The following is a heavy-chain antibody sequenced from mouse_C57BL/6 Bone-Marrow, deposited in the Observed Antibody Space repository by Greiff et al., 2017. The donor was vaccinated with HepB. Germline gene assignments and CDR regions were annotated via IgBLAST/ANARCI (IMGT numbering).Heavy chain of an antibody. CDR1: EYEFPSHD. J-gene: IGHJ1*03. Sequence: EVNVVESGGGLVQPGESLKLSCESNEYEFPSHDMSWVRKTPEKRLELVAAINSDGGSTYYPDTMERRFIISRDNTKKTLYLQMSSLRSEDTALYYWARVYDGYWYFDVWGTGTTVTVSS. V-gene: IGHV5-2*01. D-gene: IGHD2-3*01. CDR2: INSDGGST. CDR3: ARVYDGYWYFDV.